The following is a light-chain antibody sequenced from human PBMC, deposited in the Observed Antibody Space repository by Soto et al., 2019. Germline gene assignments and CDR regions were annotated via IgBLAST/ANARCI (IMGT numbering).Light chain of an antibody. CDR2: AAS. CDR3: QQLRMYPST. V-gene: IGKV1-5*01. Sequence: DIQMTHKHSTLTSSXAARVTSSXXASQSISSWLAWYQQKPGEAPKLLIYAASTLYGGVPSRFSGSGSGTDFALTITSLQAEDFATYYCQQLRMYPSTFGGGTKVDIK. J-gene: IGKJ4*01. CDR1: QSISSW.